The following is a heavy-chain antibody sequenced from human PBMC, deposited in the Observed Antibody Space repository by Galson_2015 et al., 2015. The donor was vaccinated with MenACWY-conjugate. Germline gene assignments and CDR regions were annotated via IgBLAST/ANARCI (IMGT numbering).Heavy chain of an antibody. CDR1: GLTFSNVW. J-gene: IGHJ5*02. CDR2: IKCRTDGGTT. D-gene: IGHD2-15*01. Sequence: LRLSCATSGLTFSNVWMSWVRQAPGKGLEWVARIKCRTDGGTTDYATPVKGRFTILRDDSTNTLYLQMSSLKIEDTAMYFCTRDRDVGGSRWWFDPWGQGTLVTVSS. CDR3: TRDRDVGGSRWWFDP. V-gene: IGHV3-15*01.